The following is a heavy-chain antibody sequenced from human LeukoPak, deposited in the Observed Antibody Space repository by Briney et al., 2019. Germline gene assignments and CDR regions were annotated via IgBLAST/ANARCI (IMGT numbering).Heavy chain of an antibody. V-gene: IGHV1-46*03. CDR1: GYTFTSYY. Sequence: ASVKVSCKASGYTFTSYYMHWVRQAPGQGLGWMGIINPSGGSTSYAQKFQGRVTMTRDTSTSTVYMELSSLRSEDTAVYYCARDRRQWELLWLFDYWGQGTLVTVSS. CDR2: INPSGGST. D-gene: IGHD1-26*01. J-gene: IGHJ4*02. CDR3: ARDRRQWELLWLFDY.